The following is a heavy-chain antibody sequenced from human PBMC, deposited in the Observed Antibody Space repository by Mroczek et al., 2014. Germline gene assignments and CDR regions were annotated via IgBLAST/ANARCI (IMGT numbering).Heavy chain of an antibody. J-gene: IGHJ4*02. CDR2: IYYSGST. CDR3: ARHSRGGSPPGITGTDFDY. Sequence: QVQLQESGPGLVKPSETLSLTCTVSGGSISSSSYYWGWIRQPPGKGLEWIGSIYYSGSTYYNPSLKSRVTISVDTSKNQFSLKLSSVTAADTAVYYCARHSRGGSPPGITGTDFDYWGQGTLVTVSS. D-gene: IGHD1-20*01. V-gene: IGHV4-39*01. CDR1: GGSISSSSYY.